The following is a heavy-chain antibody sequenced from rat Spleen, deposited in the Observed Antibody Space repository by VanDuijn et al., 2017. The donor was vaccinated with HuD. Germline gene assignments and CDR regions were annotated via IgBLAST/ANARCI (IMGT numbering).Heavy chain of an antibody. D-gene: IGHD1-12*02. CDR1: GYTFSDYC. J-gene: IGHJ2*01. CDR2: VPYEGVAI. CDR3: ARQIDYYDWSYYPDY. Sequence: EVQLVESGGGLVQPGRSMKLSCAASGYTFSDYCMAWVRPALRKGLEWVPCVPYEGVAIYYGDSVKGRFTISRDNAKSPLFLQMNSLKSEDTATYYCARQIDYYDWSYYPDYWGQGVMVTVSS. V-gene: IGHV5-22*01.